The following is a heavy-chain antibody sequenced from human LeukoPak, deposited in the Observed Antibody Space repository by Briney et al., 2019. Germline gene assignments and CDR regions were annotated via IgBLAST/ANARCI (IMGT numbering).Heavy chain of an antibody. V-gene: IGHV3-30*02. CDR3: AREGGGSYYFDY. D-gene: IGHD1-26*01. CDR1: GFIFSKYG. J-gene: IGHJ4*02. Sequence: GGSLRLSCGASGFIFSKYGMHWVRQAPGKGLEWVAFINDKGVDKNYADSVKGQFTISRDNSKNTLVLQMNSLRSEDTAVYYCAREGGGSYYFDYWGQGTLVTVSS. CDR2: INDKGVDK.